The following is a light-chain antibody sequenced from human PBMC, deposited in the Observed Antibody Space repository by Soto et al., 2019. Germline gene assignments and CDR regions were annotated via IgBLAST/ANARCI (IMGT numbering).Light chain of an antibody. CDR1: SSDVGGYNY. J-gene: IGLJ2*01. Sequence: QSVLTQPRSVSGSPGQSVTISCTGTSSDVGGYNYVSWYQQHPGKAPKLMIYDVSKRPSGVPDRFSGSKSGNTASLTISGLQAEGEDEYYCCSYAGSYTVVFGGGTKLTVL. CDR3: CSYAGSYTVV. V-gene: IGLV2-11*01. CDR2: DVS.